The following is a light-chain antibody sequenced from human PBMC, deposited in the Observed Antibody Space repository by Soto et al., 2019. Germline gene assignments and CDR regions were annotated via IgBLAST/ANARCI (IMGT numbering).Light chain of an antibody. V-gene: IGKV3-15*01. CDR1: QSVSNN. Sequence: EVVMTQSPATLSVSPGERATLSCRASQSVSNNLAWYQQKPGQAPRLLIYGASTRATGIPARFSGRGSGTEFTLTISSLQSEDFGLYYCQQGKTFGGGTKVDIK. CDR2: GAS. J-gene: IGKJ4*01. CDR3: QQGKT.